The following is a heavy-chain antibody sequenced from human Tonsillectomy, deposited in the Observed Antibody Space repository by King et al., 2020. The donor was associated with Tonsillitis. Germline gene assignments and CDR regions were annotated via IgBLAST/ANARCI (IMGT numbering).Heavy chain of an antibody. J-gene: IGHJ3*02. CDR1: GFPFSDST. CDR3: TRRGLGSDAFDI. Sequence: VQLVESGGDLVQPGGSLKLSCAASGFPFSDSTIHWVRQASGKGLEWVGRIRIKPNNYATVYAASVKGRFTISRDDSQNTAYMQMNSLKTEDTAGYYCTRRGLGSDAFDIWGHGTMVTVSS. CDR2: IRIKPNNYAT. D-gene: IGHD3/OR15-3a*01. V-gene: IGHV3-73*02.